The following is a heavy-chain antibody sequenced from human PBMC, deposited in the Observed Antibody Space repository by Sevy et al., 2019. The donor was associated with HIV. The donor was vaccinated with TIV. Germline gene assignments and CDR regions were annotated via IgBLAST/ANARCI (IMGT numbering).Heavy chain of an antibody. CDR1: GFTFAKYS. CDR2: FSFGCGRI. J-gene: IGHJ4*02. D-gene: IGHD2-8*01. V-gene: IGHV3-23*01. Sequence: LRLSCAASGFTFAKYSMSWVRQAPGKGLEWVSTFSFGCGRINYADSVKGRFTISRDDSKDTLFLQMNSLRAEDTATYFCAREGCTQPHDYWGQGTLVTVSS. CDR3: AREGCTQPHDY.